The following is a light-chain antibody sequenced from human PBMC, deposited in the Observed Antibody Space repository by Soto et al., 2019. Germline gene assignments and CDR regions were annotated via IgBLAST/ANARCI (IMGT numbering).Light chain of an antibody. CDR3: SSYTTSHVV. CDR2: DVS. V-gene: IGLV2-14*01. J-gene: IGLJ2*01. CDR1: SSDVGGYNY. Sequence: QSALTQPASVSGSPGQSITISCTGTSSDVGGYNYVSWYQQHPGKAPKLMIYDVSNPPSGVSNRFSGSKSGNTASLTISGLQAEDEADYYCSSYTTSHVVFGGGTKLTVL.